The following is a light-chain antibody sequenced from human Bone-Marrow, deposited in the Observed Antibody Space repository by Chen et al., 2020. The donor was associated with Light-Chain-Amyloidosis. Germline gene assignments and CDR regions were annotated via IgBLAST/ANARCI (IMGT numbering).Light chain of an antibody. V-gene: IGLV2-14*01. CDR3: SSYSTTSTDVA. J-gene: IGLJ2*01. CDR2: DVN. Sequence: QTALTQPASESGSPGPPSTISCTGTSSDVGAYNYVSWYQQHPGKAPKLIIYDVNNRPSGVSSRFSGSKSGNTASLTISGLQAEDEADYYCSSYSTTSTDVAFGGGTKLIVL. CDR1: SSDVGAYNY.